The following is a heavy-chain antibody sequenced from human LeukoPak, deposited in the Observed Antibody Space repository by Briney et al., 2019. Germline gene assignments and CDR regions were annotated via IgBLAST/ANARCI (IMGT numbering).Heavy chain of an antibody. J-gene: IGHJ5*02. Sequence: GVSVRLFCAASVFTFSSYAMIGVRQAPGKGVVWVSAISGSGGSTYYADSVKGRFTISRHNSKNTLYLQMNSLRAEDTAVYYCAREGVVVPAAMNWFDPWGQGTLVTVSS. V-gene: IGHV3-23*01. CDR1: VFTFSSYA. CDR2: ISGSGGST. CDR3: AREGVVVPAAMNWFDP. D-gene: IGHD2-2*01.